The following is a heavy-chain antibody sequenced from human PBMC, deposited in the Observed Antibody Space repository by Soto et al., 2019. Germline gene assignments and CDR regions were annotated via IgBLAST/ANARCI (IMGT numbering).Heavy chain of an antibody. Sequence: QVQLQQSGPGLVRPSQTLSLICAISGDSVSSNSAAWNWIRQSPSGGLEWLGRTYYRSKWYADYALSVKSRITINPATSKNQFSLHLNSVTPEDTAVYYCARYTSSWFLDYWGQGTLVTVSS. CDR1: GDSVSSNSAA. J-gene: IGHJ4*02. V-gene: IGHV6-1*01. CDR3: ARYTSSWFLDY. D-gene: IGHD6-13*01. CDR2: TYYRSKWYA.